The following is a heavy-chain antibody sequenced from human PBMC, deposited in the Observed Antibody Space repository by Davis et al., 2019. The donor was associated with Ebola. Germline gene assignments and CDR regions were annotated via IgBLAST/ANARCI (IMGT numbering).Heavy chain of an antibody. CDR2: IRRDGSNK. CDR3: ARHDDY. J-gene: IGHJ4*02. V-gene: IGHV3-30*02. CDR1: GFTFSLYG. Sequence: GESLKISCAASGFTFSLYGMHWVRQAPGKGLEWVAFIRRDGSNKYYVDSVKGRFTVSRDNAKNSLYLQVNSLRDADTAVYYCARHDDYWGQGTLVTVSS.